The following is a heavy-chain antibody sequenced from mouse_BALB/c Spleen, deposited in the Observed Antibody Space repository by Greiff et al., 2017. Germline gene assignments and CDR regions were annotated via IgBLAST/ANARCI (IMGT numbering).Heavy chain of an antibody. CDR1: GFTFSSYT. D-gene: IGHD3-2*01. V-gene: IGHV5-6-4*01. CDR3: TRDGARQLEGWFAY. Sequence: DVMLVESGGGLVKPGGSLKLSCAASGFTFSSYTMSWVRQTPEKRLEWVATISSGGSYTYYPDSVKGRFTISRDNAKNTLYLQMSSLKSEDTAMYYCTRDGARQLEGWFAYWGQGTLVTVSA. CDR2: ISSGGSYT. J-gene: IGHJ3*01.